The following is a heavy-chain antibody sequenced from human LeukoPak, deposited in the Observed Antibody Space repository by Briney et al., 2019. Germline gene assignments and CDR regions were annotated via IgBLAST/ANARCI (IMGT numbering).Heavy chain of an antibody. CDR2: INPSGGST. Sequence: ASVKVSCKASGYTFTSYYMHWVRQAPGQGLEWMGIINPSGGSTSYAQKFQGRVTMTRDTSTSTVYMELSSLRAEDTAVYYCARAGTPTYYYDSSGYYFDYWGQGTLVTVSS. V-gene: IGHV1-46*01. CDR1: GYTFTSYY. CDR3: ARAGTPTYYYDSSGYYFDY. J-gene: IGHJ4*02. D-gene: IGHD3-22*01.